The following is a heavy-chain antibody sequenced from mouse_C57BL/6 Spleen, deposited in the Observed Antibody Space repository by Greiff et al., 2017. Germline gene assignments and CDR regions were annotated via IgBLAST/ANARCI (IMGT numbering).Heavy chain of an antibody. Sequence: QVQLKQSGPELVKPGASVKISCKASGYAFSSSWMNWVKQRPGKGLEWIGRIYPGDGDTNYNGKFKGKATLTADKSSSTAYMQLSSLTSEASAVYFCANLITTVSFMDYWGQGTSVTVSS. J-gene: IGHJ4*01. CDR2: IYPGDGDT. V-gene: IGHV1-82*01. CDR1: GYAFSSSW. CDR3: ANLITTVSFMDY. D-gene: IGHD1-1*01.